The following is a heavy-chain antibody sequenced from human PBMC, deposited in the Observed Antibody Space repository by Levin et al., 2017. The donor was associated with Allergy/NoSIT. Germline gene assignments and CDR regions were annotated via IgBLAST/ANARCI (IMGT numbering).Heavy chain of an antibody. CDR3: ARDNGGVDY. CDR2: INNDGSGT. Sequence: PGGSLRLSCAASGFTFSSYWMHWVRQAPGKGLVWVSHINNDGSGTNYVDSVKGRFTISRDNAKNTLYLQMNSLRVEDTAVYYCARDNGGVDYWGQGTLVTVSS. V-gene: IGHV3-74*01. D-gene: IGHD7-27*01. J-gene: IGHJ4*02. CDR1: GFTFSSYW.